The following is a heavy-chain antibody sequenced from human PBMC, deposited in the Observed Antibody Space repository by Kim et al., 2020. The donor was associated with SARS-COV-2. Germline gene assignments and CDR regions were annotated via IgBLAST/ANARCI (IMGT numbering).Heavy chain of an antibody. Sequence: GGSLRLSCAASGFTFSSYSMNWVRQAPGKGLEWVSSISSSSSYIYYADSVKGRFTISRDNAKNSLYLQMNSLRAEDTAVYYCARDIRVDTARLSMDVWGQGTTVTVSS. V-gene: IGHV3-21*01. CDR2: ISSSSSYI. CDR3: ARDIRVDTARLSMDV. D-gene: IGHD5-18*01. CDR1: GFTFSSYS. J-gene: IGHJ6*02.